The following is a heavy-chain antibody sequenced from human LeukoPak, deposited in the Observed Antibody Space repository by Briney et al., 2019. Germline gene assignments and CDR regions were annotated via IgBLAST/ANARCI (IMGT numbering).Heavy chain of an antibody. J-gene: IGHJ4*02. V-gene: IGHV5-51*01. Sequence: GESLKISCKGSGYNFTNYWIGWVRQMPGKGLEWMGIIYPGDSDTRYSPSFQGQVTISADKSISTAYLQWSSLKASDTAMYYCARHVGPTSYIAAFNYWGQGALVDVSS. D-gene: IGHD6-6*01. CDR2: IYPGDSDT. CDR1: GYNFTNYW. CDR3: ARHVGPTSYIAAFNY.